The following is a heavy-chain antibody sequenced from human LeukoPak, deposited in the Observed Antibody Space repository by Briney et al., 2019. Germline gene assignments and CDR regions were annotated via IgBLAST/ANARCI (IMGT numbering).Heavy chain of an antibody. D-gene: IGHD3-16*01. J-gene: IGHJ4*02. CDR2: MNPDGSEK. CDR3: ANYIFG. V-gene: IGHV3-7*03. CDR1: GFTFSTNW. Sequence: PGGSLRLSCAASGFTFSTNWMNWVRQAPGKGLEWVANMNPDGSEKRYMDSVKGRFTISRDNAKNSLYLQMNSLRAEDTAVYYCANYIFGWGQGTLVTVSS.